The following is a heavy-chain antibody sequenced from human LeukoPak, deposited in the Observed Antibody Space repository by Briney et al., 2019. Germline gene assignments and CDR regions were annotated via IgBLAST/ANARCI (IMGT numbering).Heavy chain of an antibody. D-gene: IGHD5-24*01. J-gene: IGHJ3*02. CDR3: AKEWSTIDAGGFDI. CDR1: GFTFSNYA. CDR2: LTGSGGST. Sequence: GGSLRLSCAVSGFTFSNYAMTWVRQAPGKGLEWVSALTGSGGSTYYADSVKGRFTISRDNSENTLYLQMDSLGAEDTAVYYCAKEWSTIDAGGFDIWGQGTMVTVSS. V-gene: IGHV3-23*01.